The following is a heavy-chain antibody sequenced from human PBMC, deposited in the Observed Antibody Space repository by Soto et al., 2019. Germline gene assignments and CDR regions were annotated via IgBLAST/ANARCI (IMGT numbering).Heavy chain of an antibody. V-gene: IGHV4-59*01. CDR2: IYYSGST. Sequence: QVQLQESGPGLVKPSETLSLTCTVSGGSISSYYWSWIRQPPGKGLEWIGYIYYSGSTNYNPSLKSRVTISVDTSKNQFSLKLSSVTAADTAVYYCARGTPPSDSCFDYWGQGTLVTVSS. CDR3: ARGTPPSDSCFDY. J-gene: IGHJ4*02. CDR1: GGSISSYY. D-gene: IGHD2-2*01.